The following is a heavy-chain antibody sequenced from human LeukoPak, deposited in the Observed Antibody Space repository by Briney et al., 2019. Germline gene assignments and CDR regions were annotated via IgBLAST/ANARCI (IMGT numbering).Heavy chain of an antibody. CDR2: VHLQGST. J-gene: IGHJ4*02. Sequence: SETLSLTCGVSGGSISNTNWWTWFRQPPGKGLEWIGEVHLQGSTNYNPSLKSRVAISVDKSENHISLTLTSVTAADTAVYYCAREGGPYRPLDYSGQGTLVTVAS. V-gene: IGHV4-4*02. CDR1: GGSISNTNW. CDR3: AREGGPYRPLDY.